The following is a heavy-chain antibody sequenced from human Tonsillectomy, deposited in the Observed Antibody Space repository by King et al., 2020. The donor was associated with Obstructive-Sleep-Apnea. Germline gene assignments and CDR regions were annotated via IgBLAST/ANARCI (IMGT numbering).Heavy chain of an antibody. D-gene: IGHD3-10*02. CDR2: IKSQRDGGKT. J-gene: IGHJ6*02. V-gene: IGHV3-15*01. CDR3: RDCSGIWYGVDV. Sequence: VQLVESGGGLVKPGGSLRLSCVASGFKFSNAYMSWVRQAPGKGLEWVGRIKSQRDGGKTDYGAPVKGRFSISRDDPKNTLYLQMNSLKIEDSGIYYCRDCSGIWYGVDVWGQGTAVTVSS. CDR1: GFKFSNAY.